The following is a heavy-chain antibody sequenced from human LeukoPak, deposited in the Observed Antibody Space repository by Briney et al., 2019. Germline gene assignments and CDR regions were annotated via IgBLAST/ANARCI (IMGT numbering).Heavy chain of an antibody. V-gene: IGHV3-23*01. D-gene: IGHD2-2*01. CDR2: ISGSGGST. Sequence: GGSLRLSCAASGFTFSSYAMSWVRQAPGKGLEWVSAISGSGGSTYYADSVKGRFTISRDNSKNTLYLQMNSLRAEDTAVYYCAKDHSLGYCTSTSCYGLDYWGQGTLVTVSS. CDR3: AKDHSLGYCTSTSCYGLDY. J-gene: IGHJ4*02. CDR1: GFTFSSYA.